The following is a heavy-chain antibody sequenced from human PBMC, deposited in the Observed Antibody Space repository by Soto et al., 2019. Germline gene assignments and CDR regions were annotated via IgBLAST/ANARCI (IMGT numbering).Heavy chain of an antibody. CDR1: GGSISSGGYY. Sequence: SETLSLTCTVSGGSISSGGYYWSWIRQHPGKGLEWIGYIYYSGSTQYNPSLKSRVIISVDTSKNQFSLKLSSVTAADTAVYYCERKPGGNGYYLDFDYWGQGTQVTVSS. J-gene: IGHJ4*02. CDR2: IYYSGST. CDR3: ERKPGGNGYYLDFDY. D-gene: IGHD3-3*01. V-gene: IGHV4-31*03.